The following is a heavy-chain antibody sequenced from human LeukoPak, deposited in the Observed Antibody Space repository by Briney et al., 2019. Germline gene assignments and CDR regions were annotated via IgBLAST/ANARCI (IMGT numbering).Heavy chain of an antibody. D-gene: IGHD4-17*01. Sequence: SETLSLTCAVYGGSFSGYYWSWIRQPPGKGLEWIGEINHSGSTNYNPSLKSRVTISVDTSKNQFSLKLTSVTAADTATYYCARVQYGDYVGYWGQGTLVTVSS. CDR3: ARVQYGDYVGY. CDR1: GGSFSGYY. CDR2: INHSGST. J-gene: IGHJ4*02. V-gene: IGHV4-34*01.